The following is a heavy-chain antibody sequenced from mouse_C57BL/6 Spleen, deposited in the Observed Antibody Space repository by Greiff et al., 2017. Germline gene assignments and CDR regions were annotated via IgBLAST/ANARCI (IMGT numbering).Heavy chain of an antibody. V-gene: IGHV1-82*01. CDR2: IYPGAGDT. D-gene: IGHD1-1*01. Sequence: LQESGPELVKPGASVKISCKASGYAFSSSWMNWVKQRPGKGLEWIGRIYPGAGDTNYNGRLKGKATLTADKSSSTAYMQLSSLSSEDSAVYFCARKGDYGSHAMDYWGQGTSVTVSS. CDR3: ARKGDYGSHAMDY. J-gene: IGHJ4*01. CDR1: GYAFSSSW.